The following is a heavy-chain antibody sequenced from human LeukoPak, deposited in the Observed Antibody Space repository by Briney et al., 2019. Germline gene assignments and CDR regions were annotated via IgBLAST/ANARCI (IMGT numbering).Heavy chain of an antibody. CDR1: GFTFSSYA. D-gene: IGHD3-22*01. J-gene: IGHJ4*02. CDR2: TSYDGSNK. Sequence: GGSLRLSCAASGFTFSSYAMHWVRQAPGKGLEWVAVTSYDGSNKYYADSVKGRFTISRDNSKNTLYLQMNSLRAEDTAVYYCARGSFYDSSRYYYGFDYWGQGTLVTVSS. V-gene: IGHV3-30-3*01. CDR3: ARGSFYDSSRYYYGFDY.